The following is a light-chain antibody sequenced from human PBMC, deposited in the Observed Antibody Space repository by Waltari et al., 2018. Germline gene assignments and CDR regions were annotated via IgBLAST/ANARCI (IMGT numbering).Light chain of an antibody. Sequence: NFMLTQPHSVSESPGKTVLISCTRTSVSIASNTVQWYQQRPGCAPTTVIYEDNQRLSGVPDRFSGSIDRSSNSASLTISGLKTEDEADYYCQSYDDTHQVFGGGTKLTVL. CDR1: SVSIASNT. CDR2: EDN. V-gene: IGLV6-57*03. CDR3: QSYDDTHQV. J-gene: IGLJ3*02.